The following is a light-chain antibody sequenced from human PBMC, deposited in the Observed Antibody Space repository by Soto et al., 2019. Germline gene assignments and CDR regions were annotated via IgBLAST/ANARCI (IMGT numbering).Light chain of an antibody. V-gene: IGKV3D-20*02. CDR1: QSVSSSY. CDR3: QQRGNWPPT. J-gene: IGKJ3*01. CDR2: DAS. Sequence: EIVLTQSPGTLSLSPGERATLSCRASQSVSSSYLAWYQQKPGQAPRLLIYDASRATGIPDRFSGSGSGTDFTLTITRLEPEDFAFYFCQQRGNWPPTFGPGTKVDI.